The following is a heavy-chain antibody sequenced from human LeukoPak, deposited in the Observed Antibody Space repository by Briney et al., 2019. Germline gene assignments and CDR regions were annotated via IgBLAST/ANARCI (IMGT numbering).Heavy chain of an antibody. Sequence: SETLSLTCTVSGGSISSYYWSWTRQPPGKGLEWIGYIYYSGSTNYNPSLKSRVTISVDTSKNQFSLKLSSVTAADTAVYYCARATTSVGQWLVGPFDYWGQGTLVTVSS. V-gene: IGHV4-59*01. J-gene: IGHJ4*02. CDR1: GGSISSYY. CDR2: IYYSGST. D-gene: IGHD6-19*01. CDR3: ARATTSVGQWLVGPFDY.